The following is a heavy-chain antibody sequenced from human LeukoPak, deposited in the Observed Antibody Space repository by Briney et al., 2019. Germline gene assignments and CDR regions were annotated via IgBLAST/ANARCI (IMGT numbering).Heavy chain of an antibody. D-gene: IGHD6-13*01. CDR3: ARQPQQLVLGYYFDY. Sequence: PSETLSLTCTVSGGSISSSSYYWGWIRQPPGKGLEWIGSIYYSGSTYYNPSLKSRVTISVDTSKNQFSLKLSSVTAADTAVYYCARQPQQLVLGYYFDYWGQGTLVTVSS. V-gene: IGHV4-39*01. CDR1: GGSISSSSYY. CDR2: IYYSGST. J-gene: IGHJ4*02.